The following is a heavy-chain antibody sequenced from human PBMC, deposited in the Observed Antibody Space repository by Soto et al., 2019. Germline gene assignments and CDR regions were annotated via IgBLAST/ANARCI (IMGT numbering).Heavy chain of an antibody. D-gene: IGHD1-26*01. V-gene: IGHV3-9*01. J-gene: IGHJ4*02. CDR2: ISWNSATI. Sequence: EVQLVESGGSLVQPGRSLRLSCAASGFTFDDYAMHWVRQVPGKGLEWVSAISWNSATIGYADSVKGRFTISRDNAKNSLYLQMNSLRAEDTALYYCAKELQWALDYWGQGTLVTVSS. CDR1: GFTFDDYA. CDR3: AKELQWALDY.